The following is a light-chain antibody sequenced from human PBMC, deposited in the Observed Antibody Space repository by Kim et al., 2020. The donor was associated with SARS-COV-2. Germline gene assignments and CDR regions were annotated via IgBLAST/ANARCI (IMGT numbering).Light chain of an antibody. CDR1: QNVNNN. CDR2: AAS. V-gene: IGKV3-15*01. J-gene: IGKJ5*01. CDR3: QQFYNWPPIT. Sequence: VSPGERATLSCRASQNVNNNLAWYQQKPGQAPRLLLYAASTRATGVPARFSGSGSGTEFTLTISSLQSEDSAVYYCQQFYNWPPITFGQGTRLEIK.